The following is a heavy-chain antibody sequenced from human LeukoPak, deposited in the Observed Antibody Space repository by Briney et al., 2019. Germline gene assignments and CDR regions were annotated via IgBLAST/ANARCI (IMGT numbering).Heavy chain of an antibody. J-gene: IGHJ3*02. CDR3: ARTVLSWSGAFDI. CDR2: ISAYNT. V-gene: IGHV1-18*01. D-gene: IGHD3-16*01. CDR1: GYTFTSYG. Sequence: ASVKVSCKASGYTFTSYGINWVRQAPGQGLEWMGWISAYNTNYPQKLQGRVTMTTDTSTSTAYMELRSLISDDTAVYYCARTVLSWSGAFDIWGQGTMVTVSS.